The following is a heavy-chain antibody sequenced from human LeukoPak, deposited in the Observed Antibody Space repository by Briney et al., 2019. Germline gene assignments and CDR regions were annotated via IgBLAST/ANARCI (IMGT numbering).Heavy chain of an antibody. Sequence: RTGGSLRLSCAASGITVSNTYMTWVRQAPGKGLEWVSIIYRVSETYYAGSVKGRFTISRDNSKNTLYLQMNSLRAEDTAVYYCARDGWDDILTGSATFDYWGQGTLVTVSS. D-gene: IGHD3-9*01. J-gene: IGHJ4*02. CDR3: ARDGWDDILTGSATFDY. CDR1: GITVSNTY. CDR2: IYRVSET. V-gene: IGHV3-66*02.